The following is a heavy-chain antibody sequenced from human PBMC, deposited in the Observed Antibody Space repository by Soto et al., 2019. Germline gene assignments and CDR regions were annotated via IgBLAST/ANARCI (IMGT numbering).Heavy chain of an antibody. CDR2: ISYDGSHA. Sequence: QVQLVDSGGGVVQPGRSLRLSRAASGFTFTTYGMHWVRRAPGKGLEWVAVISYDGSHAYYADSVKGRFTISRDNSKNTLYLQINSLRAEDTAVYYCAKERTYSVASGFDYWGRGTLVTVSS. V-gene: IGHV3-30*18. D-gene: IGHD1-26*01. CDR3: AKERTYSVASGFDY. CDR1: GFTFTTYG. J-gene: IGHJ4*02.